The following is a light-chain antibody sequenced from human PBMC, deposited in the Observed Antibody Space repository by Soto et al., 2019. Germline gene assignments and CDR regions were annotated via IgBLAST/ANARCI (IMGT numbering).Light chain of an antibody. V-gene: IGLV1-40*01. CDR2: GNS. Sequence: QSVLTQPPSVSAAPGQRVSISCSGIDSNIGENFVSWYQQFPGTAPELIIYGNSNRPSGVSDRFSGSKSGTSASLAITGLKAGDEADYYCQSYDSGLYVWVFGGGTKLTVL. CDR1: DSNIGENFV. J-gene: IGLJ3*02. CDR3: QSYDSGLYVWV.